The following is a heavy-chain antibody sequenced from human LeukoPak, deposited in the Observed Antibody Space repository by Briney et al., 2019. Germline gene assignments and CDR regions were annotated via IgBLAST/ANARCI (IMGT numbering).Heavy chain of an antibody. CDR2: ISYDGSNK. CDR3: ARDTKYSSGYGGLDY. J-gene: IGHJ4*02. D-gene: IGHD3-22*01. Sequence: GGSLRLSCAASGFTFSSYAMHWVRQAPGKGLEWVAVISYDGSNKYYADSVEGRFTISRDNSKNTLYLQMNSLRAEDTAVYYCARDTKYSSGYGGLDYWGQGTLVTVSS. CDR1: GFTFSSYA. V-gene: IGHV3-30*04.